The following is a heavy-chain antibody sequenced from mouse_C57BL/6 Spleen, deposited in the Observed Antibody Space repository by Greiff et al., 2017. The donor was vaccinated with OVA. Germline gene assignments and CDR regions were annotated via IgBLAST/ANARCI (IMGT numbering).Heavy chain of an antibody. CDR1: GFTFSSYA. Sequence: EVQLVESGEGLVKPGGSLKLSCAASGFTFSSYAMSWVRQTPEKRLEWVAYISSGGDYIYYADTVKGRFTISRDNARNTLYLQVSSLKSEDTAMYYCTRDRSSYYYGSSPAWFAYWGQGTLVTVSA. CDR3: TRDRSSYYYGSSPAWFAY. V-gene: IGHV5-9-1*02. CDR2: ISSGGDYI. D-gene: IGHD1-1*01. J-gene: IGHJ3*01.